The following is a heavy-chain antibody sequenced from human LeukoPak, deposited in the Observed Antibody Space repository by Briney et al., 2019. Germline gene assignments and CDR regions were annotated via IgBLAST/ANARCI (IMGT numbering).Heavy chain of an antibody. Sequence: PGGSLRLSCAASGFTFSNAWMSWVRQAPGKGLEWVGRIKSKTDGGTTDYAAPVKGRFTISRDNSKNTLYLQMNSLRAEDTAVYYCAKEDSSGYWESWGQGTLVTVSS. D-gene: IGHD3-22*01. V-gene: IGHV3-15*01. CDR3: AKEDSSGYWES. CDR1: GFTFSNAW. J-gene: IGHJ5*02. CDR2: IKSKTDGGTT.